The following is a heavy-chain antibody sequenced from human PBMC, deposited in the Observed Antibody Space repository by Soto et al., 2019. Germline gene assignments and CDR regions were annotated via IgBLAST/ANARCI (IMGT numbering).Heavy chain of an antibody. Sequence: SETLSLTCTVSGGSISSYYWSWIRQPPGKGLEWIGYIYYSGSTNYNPSLKSRVTISVDTSKNQFSLKLSSVTAADTAVYYCARVLNEEQQIPYYYYMDVWGKGTTVTVSS. D-gene: IGHD6-13*01. CDR1: GGSISSYY. CDR2: IYYSGST. CDR3: ARVLNEEQQIPYYYYMDV. J-gene: IGHJ6*03. V-gene: IGHV4-59*01.